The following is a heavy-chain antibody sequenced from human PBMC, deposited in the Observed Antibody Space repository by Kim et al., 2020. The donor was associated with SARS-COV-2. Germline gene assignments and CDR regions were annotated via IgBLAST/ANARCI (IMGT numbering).Heavy chain of an antibody. CDR3: ARSTYSTSSRGGMDV. Sequence: NYNPALKSRVTMSVDTSKHQFSLKLTSVTAADTAVYYCARSTYSTSSRGGMDVWGQGTTVTVSS. J-gene: IGHJ6*02. V-gene: IGHV4-59*10. D-gene: IGHD4-4*01.